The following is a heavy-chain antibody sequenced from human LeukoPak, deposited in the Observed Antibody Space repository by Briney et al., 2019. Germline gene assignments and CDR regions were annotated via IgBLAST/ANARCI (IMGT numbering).Heavy chain of an antibody. CDR1: GCTFTDYY. V-gene: IGHV1-69-2*01. CDR2: VDPEDGET. CDR3: ATVPYCSTTSCYTGY. Sequence: ATVKISCKDSGCTFTDYYMHWVQQAPGKGLEWMALVDPEDGETIYAEKFQGRVTITADTSADTAYMELSSLRSENTAVYYCATVPYCSTTSCYTGYWGQGTLVTVSA. D-gene: IGHD2-2*02. J-gene: IGHJ4*02.